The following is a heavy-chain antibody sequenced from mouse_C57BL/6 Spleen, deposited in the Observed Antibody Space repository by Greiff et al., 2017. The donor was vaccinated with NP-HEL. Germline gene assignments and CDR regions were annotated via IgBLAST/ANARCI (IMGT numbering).Heavy chain of an antibody. CDR1: GYTFTSYW. Sequence: QVQLQQPGAELVRPGSSVKLSCKASGYTFTSYWMDWVKQRPGQGLEWIGNIYPSDSETHYNQKFKDKATLTVDKSSSTAYMQLSSLTSEDSAVYYCATSDSSGYVNYWGQGTTLTGSS. CDR3: ATSDSSGYVNY. J-gene: IGHJ2*01. V-gene: IGHV1-61*01. D-gene: IGHD3-2*02. CDR2: IYPSDSET.